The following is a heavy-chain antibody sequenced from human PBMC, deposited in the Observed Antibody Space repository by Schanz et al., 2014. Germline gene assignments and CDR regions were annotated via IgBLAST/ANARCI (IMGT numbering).Heavy chain of an antibody. CDR3: ASGGELHRVGRHFDL. CDR2: LNPNSGGT. J-gene: IGHJ2*01. V-gene: IGHV1-2*06. D-gene: IGHD3-10*01. CDR1: GYTFTGYY. Sequence: QVQLVQSGAEVKKPGASVTVSCKAFGYTFTGYYIQWVRQAPGQGLEWMGRLNPNSGGTNYPQKSVGRVTMTSDSSISTAYMELTSLRSADTAAYDCASGGELHRVGRHFDLWGRGTLVTVSS.